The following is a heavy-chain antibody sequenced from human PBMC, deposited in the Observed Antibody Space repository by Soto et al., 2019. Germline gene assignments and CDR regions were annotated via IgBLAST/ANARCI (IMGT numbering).Heavy chain of an antibody. Sequence: SGTLSLTCTVSGGSISSSSYYWGWIRQPPGKGLEWIGSIYYSGSTYYNPSLKSRVTISVDTSKNQFSLKLSSVTAADTAVYYCATGLYDSSGYYPLYYYYGMDVWGQGTTVTVSS. CDR2: IYYSGST. V-gene: IGHV4-39*01. J-gene: IGHJ6*02. CDR1: GGSISSSSYY. CDR3: ATGLYDSSGYYPLYYYYGMDV. D-gene: IGHD3-22*01.